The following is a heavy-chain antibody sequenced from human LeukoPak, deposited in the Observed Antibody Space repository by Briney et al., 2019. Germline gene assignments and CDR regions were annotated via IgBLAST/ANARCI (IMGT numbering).Heavy chain of an antibody. CDR3: ARGPTSGYIDY. CDR1: GFTVSSNY. J-gene: IGHJ4*02. D-gene: IGHD3-22*01. Sequence: GGSLRLSYAASGFTVSSNYMSWVRQAPGKGLEWVSVIYSGGSTYYADSVKGRFTISRDNSKNTLYLQMNSLRAEDTAVYYCARGPTSGYIDYWGQGTLVTVSS. V-gene: IGHV3-53*01. CDR2: IYSGGST.